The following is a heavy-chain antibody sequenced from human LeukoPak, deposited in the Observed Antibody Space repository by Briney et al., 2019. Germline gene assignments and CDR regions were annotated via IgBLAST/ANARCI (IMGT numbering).Heavy chain of an antibody. V-gene: IGHV3-23*01. CDR1: GFTFSSYA. D-gene: IGHD3-10*01. J-gene: IGHJ6*02. CDR2: VSGSGGTT. CDR3: ARDPGASHRYGMDV. Sequence: GGSLRLSCAASGFTFSSYAMNWVRQAPGKGLEWVSAVSGSGGTTFYADSVQGRFTISRDNSKNTLYLQLNSLRAEDTAVYYCARDPGASHRYGMDVWGQGTTVTVSS.